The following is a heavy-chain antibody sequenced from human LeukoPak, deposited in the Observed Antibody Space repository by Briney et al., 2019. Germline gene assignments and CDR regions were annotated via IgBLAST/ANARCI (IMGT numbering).Heavy chain of an antibody. V-gene: IGHV3-21*01. J-gene: IGHJ4*02. CDR1: GFTFSDYT. CDR3: AKFFDD. Sequence: PESSLRLSCAASGFTFSDYTMNWVRQAPGKGLEWVSSISNSSSYIYYADSVRGRFTISRDNAKNSLYLQMDSLTAEDTAVYYCAKFFDDWGQGTLVTVSS. CDR2: ISNSSSYI.